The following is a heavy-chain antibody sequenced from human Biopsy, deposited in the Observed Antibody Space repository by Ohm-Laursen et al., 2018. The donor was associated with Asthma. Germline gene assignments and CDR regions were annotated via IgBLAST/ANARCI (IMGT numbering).Heavy chain of an antibody. D-gene: IGHD1-26*01. J-gene: IGHJ4*02. CDR3: ARKAGSCISRTYYSLDF. V-gene: IGHV1-69*13. Sequence: SVKVSCKPLGGTFNTYVIGWVRQAPGQGLEWMGGINSVFGTTTYPQKFQDRVTITADDSTSTVYMELSSLRSEDTAVYYCARKAGSCISRTYYSLDFWGQGTLVTVSS. CDR2: INSVFGTT. CDR1: GGTFNTYV.